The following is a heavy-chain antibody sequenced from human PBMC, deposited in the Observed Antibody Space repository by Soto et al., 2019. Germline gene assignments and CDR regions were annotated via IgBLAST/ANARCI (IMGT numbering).Heavy chain of an antibody. V-gene: IGHV3-15*01. CDR1: GFSFSNAW. CDR2: IKTKAGGGTT. CDR3: TYITMIRGITGY. Sequence: PGGSLRLSCAASGFSFSNAWMSWVRQVPGKGLEWVGRIKTKAGGGTTDYAAAVRGRFTISRDDSTNMLYLQMNSLETEDTGIYYCTYITMIRGITGYWGHGTLVTVSS. D-gene: IGHD3-10*01. J-gene: IGHJ4*01.